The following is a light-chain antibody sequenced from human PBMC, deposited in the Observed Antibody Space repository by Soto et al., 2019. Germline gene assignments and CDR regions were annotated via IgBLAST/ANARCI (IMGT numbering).Light chain of an antibody. CDR1: SSNIESNT. CDR3: AAWDDSLNGVV. CDR2: TTN. V-gene: IGLV1-44*01. Sequence: QSVLTQPPSASGTPGQRVTISCSGSSSNIESNTVNWYQQFPGTAPKLLIYTTNQRPSGVPDRFSGSKSGTSASLAISGLQSEDEADYYCAAWDDSLNGVVFGGGTQLTVL. J-gene: IGLJ2*01.